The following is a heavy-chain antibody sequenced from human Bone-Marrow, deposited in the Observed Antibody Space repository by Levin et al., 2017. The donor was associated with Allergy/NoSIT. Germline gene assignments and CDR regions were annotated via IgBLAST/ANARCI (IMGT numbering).Heavy chain of an antibody. CDR1: GYTFSDYY. J-gene: IGHJ5*02. V-gene: IGHV1-2*02. D-gene: IGHD4/OR15-4a*01. CDR2: INAKSAET. Sequence: VASVKVSCKASGYTFSDYYIHWVRLAPGQGLEWLGWINAKSAETNFGQKFEGRVTMTRDTSSNTAYMELSRLTSDDTAIYYCARDQYGAYNWFDPWGQGTLVTVSS. CDR3: ARDQYGAYNWFDP.